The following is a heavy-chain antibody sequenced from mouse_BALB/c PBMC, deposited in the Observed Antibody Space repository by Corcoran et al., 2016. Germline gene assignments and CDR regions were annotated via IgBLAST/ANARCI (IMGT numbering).Heavy chain of an antibody. Sequence: EIQLQQSGPELVKPGASVKVSCKASGYAFTSYNMYWVKQSHGKSLEWIGYIDPYNGGTSYNQKFKGKATLTVDKSSSTAYMHLNSLTSEDSAVYYCASIHYYGTDYFDYWGQGTTLTVSS. CDR2: IDPYNGGT. J-gene: IGHJ2*01. CDR1: GYAFTSYN. V-gene: IGHV1S135*01. CDR3: ASIHYYGTDYFDY. D-gene: IGHD1-2*01.